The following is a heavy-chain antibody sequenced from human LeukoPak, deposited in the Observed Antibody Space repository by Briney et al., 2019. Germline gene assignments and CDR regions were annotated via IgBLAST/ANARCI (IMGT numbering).Heavy chain of an antibody. CDR1: GYTFSNYG. J-gene: IGHJ4*02. Sequence: ASVKVSCKASGYTFSNYGITWVRQAPGQGLEWMGWISTYNGNTKYAQKVQGRVTLTKDTSTTTAYVELRSLRSDDTAVYYCARVSLVRIAAASTMDYWGQGSLVTVSS. D-gene: IGHD6-13*01. CDR3: ARVSLVRIAAASTMDY. CDR2: ISTYNGNT. V-gene: IGHV1-18*01.